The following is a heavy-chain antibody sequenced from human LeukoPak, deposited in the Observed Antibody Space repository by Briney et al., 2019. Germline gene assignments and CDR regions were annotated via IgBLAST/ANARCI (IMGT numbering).Heavy chain of an antibody. J-gene: IGHJ4*02. CDR1: GGSFIGYY. CDR2: INHSGSA. V-gene: IGHV4-34*01. Sequence: SETLSLTCAVYGGSFIGYYWTWIRQPPGKGLEWIGEINHSGSASYNPSLKSRVTISVDTSKKQFSLNLNSVTAADTAVYYCAREYNWNVLDYWGQGTLVTVSS. D-gene: IGHD1-1*01. CDR3: AREYNWNVLDY.